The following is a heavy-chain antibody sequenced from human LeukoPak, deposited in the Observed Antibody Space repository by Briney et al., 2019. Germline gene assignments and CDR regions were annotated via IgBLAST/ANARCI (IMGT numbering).Heavy chain of an antibody. CDR1: GASNSSGSNY. CDR2: IYSSGST. CDR3: ARGTAARKRYYYYMDV. Sequence: PSETLSLTCSVSGASNSSGSNYWGWIRQPPGKTLEWIGSIYSSGSTYYNSSLQSRVTISVDTSKNQFSLKLSSVTAADTAVYYCARGTAARKRYYYYMDVWGKGTTVTVSS. V-gene: IGHV4-39*07. J-gene: IGHJ6*03. D-gene: IGHD6-6*01.